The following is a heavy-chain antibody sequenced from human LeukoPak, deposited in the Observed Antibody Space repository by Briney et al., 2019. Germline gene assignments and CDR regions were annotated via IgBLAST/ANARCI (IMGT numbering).Heavy chain of an antibody. Sequence: ASVKVSCKASGYTFTSYYMHWVRQAPGQGLEWMGWINPNSGGTNYAQKFQGRVTMTRDTSISTAYMELSRLRSDDTAVYYCASSGPRQGYYYYGMDVWGQGTTVTVSS. J-gene: IGHJ6*02. V-gene: IGHV1-2*02. CDR3: ASSGPRQGYYYYGMDV. CDR1: GYTFTSYY. CDR2: INPNSGGT. D-gene: IGHD1-1*01.